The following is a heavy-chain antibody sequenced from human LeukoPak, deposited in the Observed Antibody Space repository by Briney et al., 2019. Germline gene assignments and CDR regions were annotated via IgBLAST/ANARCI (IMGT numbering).Heavy chain of an antibody. J-gene: IGHJ5*02. V-gene: IGHV4-34*01. CDR3: ARGRVYDFWSGYPNWFDP. CDR1: GGSFSGYY. Sequence: SETLSLTCAVYGGSFSGYYWSWIRQPPGKGLEWIGEINHSGSTNYNPSLKSRVTISVDTSKNQFSLKLSSVTAADTAVYYCARGRVYDFWSGYPNWFDPWGQGTLVIVSS. CDR2: INHSGST. D-gene: IGHD3-3*01.